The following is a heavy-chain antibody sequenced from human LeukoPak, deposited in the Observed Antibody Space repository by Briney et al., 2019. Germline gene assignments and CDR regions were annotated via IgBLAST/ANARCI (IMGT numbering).Heavy chain of an antibody. CDR1: GYTFTGYY. V-gene: IGHV1-2*02. D-gene: IGHD3-9*01. Sequence: ASVKVSCKASGYTFTGYYIHWVRQAPGHGLEWMGWINPYSAVTNYAQKFQGRVTITADESTSTAYMELSSLRSEDTAVYYCARGRNYDILTGYACWGQGTLVTVSS. CDR2: INPYSAVT. J-gene: IGHJ4*02. CDR3: ARGRNYDILTGYAC.